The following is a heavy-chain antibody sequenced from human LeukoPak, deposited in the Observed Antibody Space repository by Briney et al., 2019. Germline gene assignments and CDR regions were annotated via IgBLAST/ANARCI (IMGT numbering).Heavy chain of an antibody. CDR2: ISGSGGST. CDR3: ARLYYDILTGYYNDY. CDR1: GFTFSSYA. V-gene: IGHV3-23*01. D-gene: IGHD3-9*01. Sequence: GGSLRLSCAASGFTFSSYAMSWVRQAPGKGLEWVSAISGSGGSTYYADSVKGRFTISRDNSKNTLYLQMNSLKASDTAMYYCARLYYDILTGYYNDYWGQGTLVTVSS. J-gene: IGHJ4*02.